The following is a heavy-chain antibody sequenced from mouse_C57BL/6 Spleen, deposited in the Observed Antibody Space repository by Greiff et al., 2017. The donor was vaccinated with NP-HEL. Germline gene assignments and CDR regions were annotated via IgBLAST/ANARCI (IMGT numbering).Heavy chain of an antibody. CDR3: ARIYYGDWYFDV. Sequence: QVQLQQPGAELVRPGTSVKLSCKASGYTFTSYWMHWVKQRPGQGLEWIGVIDPSDSYTNYNQKFKGKATLTVDTSSRTAYMQLSSLTSEDSAVYYCARIYYGDWYFDVWGTGTTVTVSS. D-gene: IGHD2-1*01. V-gene: IGHV1-59*01. J-gene: IGHJ1*03. CDR1: GYTFTSYW. CDR2: IDPSDSYT.